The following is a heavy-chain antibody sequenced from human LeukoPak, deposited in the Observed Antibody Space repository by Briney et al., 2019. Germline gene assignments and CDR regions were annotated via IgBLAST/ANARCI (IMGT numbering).Heavy chain of an antibody. CDR1: GDCISGTSFD. CDR3: ARHGPIRYYYYYGMDV. J-gene: IGHJ6*02. V-gene: IGHV4-39*01. CDR2: IYDTEST. Sequence: PSETLTLPCTVSGDCISGTSFDWGWIPQAPGKGLDWIGAIYDTESTYYNPSLQSRVILSVDTSKNQFSLKFHSVTAADTAVYYCARHGPIRYYYYYGMDVWGQGTTVTVSS.